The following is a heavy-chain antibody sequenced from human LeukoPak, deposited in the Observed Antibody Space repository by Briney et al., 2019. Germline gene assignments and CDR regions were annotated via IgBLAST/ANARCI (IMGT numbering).Heavy chain of an antibody. CDR2: IYHSGST. CDR1: GGSISSSNW. CDR3: ARDPGYSSGWYD. V-gene: IGHV4-4*02. D-gene: IGHD6-19*01. J-gene: IGHJ4*02. Sequence: SETLSLTCAVSGGSISSSNWWSWVRQPPGKGLEWIGYIYHSGSTYYNPSLKSRVTISVDRSKNQFSLKLSSVTAADTAVYYCARDPGYSSGWYDWGQGTLVTVSS.